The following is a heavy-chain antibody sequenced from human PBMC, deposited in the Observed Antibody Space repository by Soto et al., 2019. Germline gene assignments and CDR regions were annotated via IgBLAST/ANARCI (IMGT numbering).Heavy chain of an antibody. Sequence: EVQLVESGGGLVKPGGSLRLSCAASGFTFSSYSMNWVRQAPGKGLEWVSSISSSSSYIYYADSVKGRFTISRDNAKNSLYLQMNSLRAEDTAVYYCACGYGDSRGAFDIWGQGTMVTVSS. D-gene: IGHD4-17*01. J-gene: IGHJ3*02. CDR3: ACGYGDSRGAFDI. CDR1: GFTFSSYS. V-gene: IGHV3-21*01. CDR2: ISSSSSYI.